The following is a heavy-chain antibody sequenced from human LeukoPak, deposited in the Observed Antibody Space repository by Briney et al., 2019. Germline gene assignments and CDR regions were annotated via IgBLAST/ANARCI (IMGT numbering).Heavy chain of an antibody. V-gene: IGHV1-18*01. J-gene: IGHJ5*02. CDR3: ARVLSVPLLPHCSITSCYRWFDP. D-gene: IGHD2-2*02. Sequence: ASVKVSCKASGYTLTSYGISWVRQAPGQGLEWMGWISAYNGNTNYAQKLQGRVTMTTDTSTSTAYMELRSLRSDDTAVYYCARVLSVPLLPHCSITSCYRWFDPWGQGTLVTVSS. CDR1: GYTLTSYG. CDR2: ISAYNGNT.